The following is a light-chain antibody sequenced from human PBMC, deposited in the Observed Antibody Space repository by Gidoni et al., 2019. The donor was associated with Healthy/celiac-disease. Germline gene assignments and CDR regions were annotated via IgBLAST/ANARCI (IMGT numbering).Light chain of an antibody. CDR2: EVS. V-gene: IGLV2-14*01. Sequence: QSALTQPASVSASAGQSINISCTGTSSDVGGYNYVSWYQQHPGKAPKLMIYEVSNRPSGVSNRFAGSKSGNTASLTIAGLQAEDEADYYCSSYTSSSTPVFGGGTKLTVL. CDR3: SSYTSSSTPV. CDR1: SSDVGGYNY. J-gene: IGLJ2*01.